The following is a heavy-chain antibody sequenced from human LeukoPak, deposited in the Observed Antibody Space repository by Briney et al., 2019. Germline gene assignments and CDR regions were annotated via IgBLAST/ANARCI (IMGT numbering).Heavy chain of an antibody. CDR2: INPSGGST. J-gene: IGHJ5*01. CDR3: AREDSSGWFDY. CDR1: GYTFTSYY. V-gene: IGHV1-46*03. Sequence: ASVKVSCKASGYTFTSYYMHWVRQAPEQGLWWMGIINPSGGSTSYAQKFQGRVTTTRDTSTSTVYMELSSVRSEDTAVYYCAREDSSGWFDYWGQGTLVTVSS. D-gene: IGHD6-19*01.